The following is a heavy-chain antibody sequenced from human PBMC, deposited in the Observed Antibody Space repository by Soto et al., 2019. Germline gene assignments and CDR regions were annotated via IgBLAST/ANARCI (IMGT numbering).Heavy chain of an antibody. Sequence: WWSLRLSCSASVFTFSSYGMHWVRQAPGKGLEWVAVISYDGSNKYYADSVKGRFTISRDNSKNTLYLQMNSLRAEDTAVYYCAKEGTMVRGVMLGIYYYYYGMDVWGQGTTVTVSS. V-gene: IGHV3-30*18. CDR3: AKEGTMVRGVMLGIYYYYYGMDV. CDR1: VFTFSSYG. CDR2: ISYDGSNK. J-gene: IGHJ6*02. D-gene: IGHD3-10*01.